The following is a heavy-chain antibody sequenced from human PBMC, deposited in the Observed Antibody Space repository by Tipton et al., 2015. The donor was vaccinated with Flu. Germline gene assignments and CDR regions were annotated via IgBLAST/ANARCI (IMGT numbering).Heavy chain of an antibody. CDR3: ARSREGYNLLDY. CDR1: GFSFNVYR. V-gene: IGHV3-23*01. J-gene: IGHJ4*02. CDR2: ISESGDRE. Sequence: SLRLSCAASGFSFNVYRMAWVRQVPGRGLEWIPAISESGDREHYAESVRGRFTITRDNSKKTLYLQMNNLRVDDTAIYYCARSREGYNLLDYWGQGTLVTVSS. D-gene: IGHD5-24*01.